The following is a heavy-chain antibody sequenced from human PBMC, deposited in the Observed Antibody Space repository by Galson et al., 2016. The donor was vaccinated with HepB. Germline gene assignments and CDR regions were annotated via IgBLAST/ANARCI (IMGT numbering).Heavy chain of an antibody. Sequence: QSGAEVKKPGESLQISCKASGYSFINYWIGWVRQMPGKGLEWMGIIYPGDSHTRYSPSLQGQVTLSADKSIATAYLQWSSLKASDTAMYYCATCLSGGSCHDYWGQGTLVTVSS. CDR3: ATCLSGGSCHDY. CDR1: GYSFINYW. CDR2: IYPGDSHT. J-gene: IGHJ4*02. V-gene: IGHV5-51*01. D-gene: IGHD2-15*01.